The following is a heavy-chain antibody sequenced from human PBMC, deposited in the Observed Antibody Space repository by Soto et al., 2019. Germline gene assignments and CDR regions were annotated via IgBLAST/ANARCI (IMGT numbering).Heavy chain of an antibody. CDR1: GASISGFY. CDR3: VRDGTKTLRDWFDP. J-gene: IGHJ5*02. D-gene: IGHD1-1*01. V-gene: IGHV4-4*07. CDR2: IYATGTT. Sequence: SEPLSLTCTVSGASISGFYWSWIRKSAGKGLEWIGRIYATGTTDYNPSLKSRVMMSVDTSKKQSSLKLRSVTAADTAVYYCVRDGTKTLRDWFDPWGQGISVTVSS.